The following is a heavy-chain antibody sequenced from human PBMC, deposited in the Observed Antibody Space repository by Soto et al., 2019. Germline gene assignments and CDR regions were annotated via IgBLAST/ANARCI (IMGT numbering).Heavy chain of an antibody. CDR1: GFTLSTYW. CDR3: VRGQEVGAHFFDS. V-gene: IGHV3-74*01. CDR2: ISSGGTYT. D-gene: IGHD2-15*01. Sequence: EVQLVESGGGLVQPGGSLRLSCAASGFTLSTYWMHWVRQVPGKGLVWVSRISSGGTYTNYADSVKGRFTISRENANSSVSLQMDSLRVGDTAVYFCVRGQEVGAHFFDSWGQGTPVTVSS. J-gene: IGHJ4*02.